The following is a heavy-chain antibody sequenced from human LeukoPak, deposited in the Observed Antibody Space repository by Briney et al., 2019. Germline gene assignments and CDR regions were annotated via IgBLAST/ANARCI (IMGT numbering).Heavy chain of an antibody. CDR1: GFTVSSNY. V-gene: IGHV3-48*04. CDR3: ARESLGYCSGSTCYYFYMDF. CDR2: ISGSSSTI. Sequence: GGSLRLSCAASGFTVSSNYMSWVRQAPGKGLEWLSYISGSSSTIYDADSVKGRFTISRDNAKNSLYLQMNSLRAEDTAVYYCARESLGYCSGSTCYYFYMDFWGKGTTVTVSS. J-gene: IGHJ6*03. D-gene: IGHD2-15*01.